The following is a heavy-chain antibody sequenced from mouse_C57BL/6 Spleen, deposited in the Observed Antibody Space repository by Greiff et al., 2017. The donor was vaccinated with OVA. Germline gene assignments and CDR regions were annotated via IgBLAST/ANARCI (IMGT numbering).Heavy chain of an antibody. CDR2: IDPSDSYT. Sequence: QVQLQQPGAELVKPGASVKLSCKASGYTFTSYWMQWVKPRPGQGLEWIGEIDPSDSYTNYNHKFTGKATLTVDTSTRTAYKQLSSLTSEDSAVYDCAGLRQGYYYARDYWGQGTSVTVSS. J-gene: IGHJ4*01. CDR3: AGLRQGYYYARDY. CDR1: GYTFTSYW. V-gene: IGHV1-50*01. D-gene: IGHD2-4*01.